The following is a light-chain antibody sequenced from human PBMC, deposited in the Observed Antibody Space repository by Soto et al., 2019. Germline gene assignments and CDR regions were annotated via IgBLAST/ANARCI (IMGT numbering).Light chain of an antibody. CDR3: SSYSSVTTLWV. J-gene: IGLJ3*02. Sequence: QSVLTQPASVSGSPGQSITISCTGTSSDVDNYNYVSWYQQHPGKAPKLLIYEVSNRPSGVSNRFSGSKSGNTASLTVSGLQAEDEADYYCSSYSSVTTLWVFGGGTKLTVL. V-gene: IGLV2-14*01. CDR2: EVS. CDR1: SSDVDNYNY.